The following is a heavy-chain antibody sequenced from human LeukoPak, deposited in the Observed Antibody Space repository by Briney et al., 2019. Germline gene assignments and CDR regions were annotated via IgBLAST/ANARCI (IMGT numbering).Heavy chain of an antibody. Sequence: GGSLRLSCAASGFTFDDYAMHWVRQAPGKGLEWVSGISWNSGSIGYADSVKGRFTISRDNAMNSLYLQMNSLRAEDTAVYYCAKDRAYYSDSSGYYLVRAYDYWGQGTLVTVSS. V-gene: IGHV3-9*01. J-gene: IGHJ4*02. CDR2: ISWNSGSI. CDR1: GFTFDDYA. D-gene: IGHD3-22*01. CDR3: AKDRAYYSDSSGYYLVRAYDY.